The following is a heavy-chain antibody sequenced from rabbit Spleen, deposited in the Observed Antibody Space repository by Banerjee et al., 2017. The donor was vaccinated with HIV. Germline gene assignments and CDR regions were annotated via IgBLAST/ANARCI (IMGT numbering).Heavy chain of an antibody. J-gene: IGHJ6*01. Sequence: QDLVESGGGLVQPGGSLKLSCKASGFDFSTYGVSWVRQAPGKGLEWIGYIDGVFGTTYYARWVNGRFTISSHNAQNTLYLQLKSLTAADTATYFCARVGGVGVYGYATLWGPGTLVTVS. V-gene: IGHV1S7*01. CDR2: IDGVFGTT. CDR1: GFDFSTYG. CDR3: ARVGGVGVYGYATL. D-gene: IGHD6-1*01.